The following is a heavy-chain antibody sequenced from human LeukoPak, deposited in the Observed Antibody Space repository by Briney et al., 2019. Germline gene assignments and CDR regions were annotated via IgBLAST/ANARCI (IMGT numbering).Heavy chain of an antibody. V-gene: IGHV3-23*01. CDR1: GFTFNNYA. Sequence: GGSLRLSCAASGFTFNNYAMKWVRQAPGKGLEWVSSISGGGETTYYADSAKGRFTTSRDNSQNTLYLQMNSLRAEDTAVYYCARDYADYVGYFFFDYWGQGTLVTVSS. D-gene: IGHD4-17*01. J-gene: IGHJ4*02. CDR2: ISGGGETT. CDR3: ARDYADYVGYFFFDY.